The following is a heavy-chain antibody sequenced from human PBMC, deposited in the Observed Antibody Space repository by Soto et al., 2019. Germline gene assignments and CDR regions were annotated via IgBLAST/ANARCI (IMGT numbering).Heavy chain of an antibody. V-gene: IGHV4-34*01. D-gene: IGHD4-17*01. CDR2: IYDSGKT. CDR1: GGSFSGYY. CDR3: ARGPTTDKVDF. Sequence: SETMSLTCAVYGGSFSGYYLSWIRQPPGKGLEWIGHIYDSGKTYSNPSLKSQVTISVDTSKSQFSLKLSSVTAADTAVYYCARGPTTDKVDFWGQGTLVTVSS. J-gene: IGHJ4*02.